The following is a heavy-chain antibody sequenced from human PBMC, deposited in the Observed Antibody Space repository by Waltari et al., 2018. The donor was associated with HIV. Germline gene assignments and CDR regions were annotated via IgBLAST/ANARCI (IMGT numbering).Heavy chain of an antibody. Sequence: EVQLVQSGAAVKKPGESLKISCKASGNSFTNYWIGWVRQVPGKGLEWMGIIYPGDYATKYSPSFEGQVTISVDKSITTAYLQWSSLKASDTAMYYCARPASSARPYDGFAIWGQGTLVTVSS. CDR3: ARPASSARPYDGFAI. J-gene: IGHJ3*02. D-gene: IGHD3-10*01. V-gene: IGHV5-51*01. CDR1: GNSFTNYW. CDR2: IYPGDYAT.